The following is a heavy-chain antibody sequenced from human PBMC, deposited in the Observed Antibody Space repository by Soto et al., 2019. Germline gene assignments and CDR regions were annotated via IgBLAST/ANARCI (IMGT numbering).Heavy chain of an antibody. CDR2: IRYDGSDE. CDR3: ARDGVGATTFFGFLDY. CDR1: ASIFKGHG. V-gene: IGHV3-33*08. Sequence: QVQLVESGGGVVQPGGSLRRSCAASASIFKGHGMHWVRQAPGKGLEWVAIIRYDGSDEHYGDSVEGRFTISRDNSKNMLYLQMNSLRAEDTAVYYCARDGVGATTFFGFLDYWGQGTLVTVSS. D-gene: IGHD1-26*01. J-gene: IGHJ4*02.